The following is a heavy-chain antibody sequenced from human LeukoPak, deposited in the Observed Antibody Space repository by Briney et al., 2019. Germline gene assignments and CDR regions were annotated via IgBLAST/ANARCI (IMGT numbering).Heavy chain of an antibody. CDR2: ISSSSSMI. D-gene: IGHD4-17*01. Sequence: GGSLRLSCAASGFTFSSYSMNWVRQAPGKGLEWVSYISSSSSMIYYADSVKGRFTISRDNAKNSLYLQMKSLRDEDTAIYYCARDYGDLPARVPYFDYWSQGTLVTVSS. CDR1: GFTFSSYS. J-gene: IGHJ4*02. CDR3: ARDYGDLPARVPYFDY. V-gene: IGHV3-48*02.